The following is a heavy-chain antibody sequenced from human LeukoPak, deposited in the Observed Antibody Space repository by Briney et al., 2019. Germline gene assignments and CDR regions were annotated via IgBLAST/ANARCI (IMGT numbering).Heavy chain of an antibody. CDR1: GFTFSSYW. D-gene: IGHD6-13*01. CDR2: IKQDGSEK. J-gene: IGHJ6*02. V-gene: IGHV3-7*03. CDR3: ARDPISSSWFDYSYYGMDV. Sequence: GGSLRLSCAASGFTFSSYWMSWVRQAPGKGLEWVANIKQDGSEKYYVDSVKGRFTISRDNAKNSLYLQMNTLRAEDTAVYYCARDPISSSWFDYSYYGMDVWGQGTTVTVSS.